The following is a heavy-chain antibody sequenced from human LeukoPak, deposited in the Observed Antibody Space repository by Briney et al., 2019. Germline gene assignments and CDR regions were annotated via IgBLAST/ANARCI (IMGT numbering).Heavy chain of an antibody. J-gene: IGHJ4*02. CDR3: AKDVYARVAAYHFDY. Sequence: PGGSLRLSCAASGFTFSSYAMSWVRQAPGKGLEWVSAISGSGGSTYYADSVKGRFTISRDNSKNTLYLQMNSLRAEDTAVYYCAKDVYARVAAYHFDYWGQGTLVTVPS. CDR2: ISGSGGST. CDR1: GFTFSSYA. D-gene: IGHD2-8*01. V-gene: IGHV3-23*01.